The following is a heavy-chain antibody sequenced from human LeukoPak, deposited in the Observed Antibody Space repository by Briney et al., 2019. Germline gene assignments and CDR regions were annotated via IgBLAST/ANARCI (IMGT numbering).Heavy chain of an antibody. J-gene: IGHJ6*04. CDR2: INSDGSTT. D-gene: IGHD3-10*02. CDR1: GFTFSSYW. CDR3: AELGITMIGGV. V-gene: IGHV3-74*01. Sequence: GGSLRLSCVASGFTFSSYWMHWVRQAPGEGLVWVSRINSDGSTTTYADSVKGRFTISRDNAKNSLYLQMNSLRAEDTAVYYCAELGITMIGGVWGKGTTVTISS.